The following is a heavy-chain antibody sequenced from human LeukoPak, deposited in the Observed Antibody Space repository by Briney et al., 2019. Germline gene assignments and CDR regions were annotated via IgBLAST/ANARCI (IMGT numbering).Heavy chain of an antibody. CDR1: GFSFSTYD. CDR2: ITANTRGSIT. V-gene: IGHV3-11*04. J-gene: IGHJ4*02. Sequence: PGGSLRLSCVTSGFSFSTYDMSWVRQAPGKGLEWVSGITANTRGSITYYADSVKGRFTISRDNAKNSLYLQMNSLRAEDTAVYYCARDRIYYDSSGYDYWGQGTLVTVSS. CDR3: ARDRIYYDSSGYDY. D-gene: IGHD3-22*01.